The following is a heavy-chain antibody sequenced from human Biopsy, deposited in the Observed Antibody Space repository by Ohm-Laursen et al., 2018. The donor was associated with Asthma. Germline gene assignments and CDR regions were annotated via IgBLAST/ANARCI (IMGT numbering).Heavy chain of an antibody. Sequence: TQTLTLTYSFSGFSLINSGVGVGWIRQPPGKAPEWLALIYGNDDRDYSQSLKSRLTITKDTSRRQVVLKMTSMDPVDTGTYFCARAVQSDDFVTGYYNSYFDFWGQGSLVSVSS. CDR2: IYGNDDR. J-gene: IGHJ4*01. D-gene: IGHD3-9*01. V-gene: IGHV2-5*01. CDR3: ARAVQSDDFVTGYYNSYFDF. CDR1: GFSLINSGVG.